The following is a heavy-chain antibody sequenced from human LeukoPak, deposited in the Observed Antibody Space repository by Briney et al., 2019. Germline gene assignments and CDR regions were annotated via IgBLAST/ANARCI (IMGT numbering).Heavy chain of an antibody. CDR1: GFTFSSYW. D-gene: IGHD4-17*01. J-gene: IGHJ3*02. V-gene: IGHV3-7*03. CDR2: IKQDGSEK. CDR3: ARDGTTVTTGNAFDI. Sequence: GGSLRLSCAASGFTFSSYWMSWVRQAPGKGREWVANIKQDGSEKYYVDSVKGRFTISRDNAKNSLYLQMNSLRAEDMAVYYCARDGTTVTTGNAFDIWGQGTMVTVSS.